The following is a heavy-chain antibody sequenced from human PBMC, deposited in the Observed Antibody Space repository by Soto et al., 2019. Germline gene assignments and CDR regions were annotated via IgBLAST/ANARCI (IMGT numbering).Heavy chain of an antibody. CDR2: IGTAGDT. CDR1: GFTFSSYD. Sequence: GGSLRLSCAASGFTFSSYDMHWVRQATGKGLEWVSAIGTAGDTYYPGSVKGRFTISRENAKNSLYLQMNSLRAEDTAVYYCARGVYAVVPAAFTLPPHYYMDVWGKGTTVTVSS. D-gene: IGHD2-2*01. V-gene: IGHV3-13*01. CDR3: ARGVYAVVPAAFTLPPHYYMDV. J-gene: IGHJ6*03.